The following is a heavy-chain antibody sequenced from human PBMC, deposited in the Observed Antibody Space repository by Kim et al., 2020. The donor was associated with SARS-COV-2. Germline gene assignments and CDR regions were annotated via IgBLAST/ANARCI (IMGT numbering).Heavy chain of an antibody. V-gene: IGHV3-30*18. CDR1: GFTFSSYG. Sequence: GGSLRLSCAASGFTFSSYGMHWVRQAPGKGLEWVAVISYDGSNNYYADAVKGRFTISRDNSKNTLYLQMNSLRAEDTAVYYCAKERGRLGMDVWGKGTTVTVSS. CDR3: AKERGRLGMDV. CDR2: ISYDGSNN. D-gene: IGHD3-16*01. J-gene: IGHJ6*03.